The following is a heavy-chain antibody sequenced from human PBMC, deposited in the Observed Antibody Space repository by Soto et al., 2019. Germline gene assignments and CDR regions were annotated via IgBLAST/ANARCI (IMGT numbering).Heavy chain of an antibody. J-gene: IGHJ6*02. CDR1: GFTFSSYA. V-gene: IGHV3-23*01. CDR2: ISGSGGST. CDR3: AKRPQQLVHYYYGMDV. D-gene: IGHD6-13*01. Sequence: GSLRLSCAASGFTFSSYAMSWVRQAPGKGLEWVSAISGSGGSTYYADSVKGRFTISRDNSKNTLYLQMNSLRAEDTAVYYCAKRPQQLVHYYYGMDVWGQGTTVTVSS.